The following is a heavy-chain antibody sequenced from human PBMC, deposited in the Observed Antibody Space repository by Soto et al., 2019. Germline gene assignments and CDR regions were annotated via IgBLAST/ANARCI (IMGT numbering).Heavy chain of an antibody. Sequence: SETLSLTCTVSGGSISSSSSYWGWIRQPPGKGLEWIGEINHSGSTNYNPSLKSRVTISVDTSKNQFSLKLSSVTAADTTVYYCARVVRSSRYYYYGMDVWGQGTTVTVS. CDR3: ARVVRSSRYYYYGMDV. J-gene: IGHJ6*02. CDR1: GGSISSSSSY. V-gene: IGHV4-39*07. D-gene: IGHD6-6*01. CDR2: INHSGST.